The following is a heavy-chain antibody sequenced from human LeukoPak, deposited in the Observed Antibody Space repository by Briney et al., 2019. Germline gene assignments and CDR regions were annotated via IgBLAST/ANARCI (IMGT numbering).Heavy chain of an antibody. D-gene: IGHD3-9*01. J-gene: IGHJ4*02. V-gene: IGHV1-18*01. Sequence: ASVKVSCKASGYTFTSYGISWVRQAPGQGLERMGWISAYNGNTNYAQKLQGRVTMTTDTSTSTAYMELRSLRSDDTAVYYCARDGSDDILTGYYSWLVYWGQGTLVTVSS. CDR1: GYTFTSYG. CDR2: ISAYNGNT. CDR3: ARDGSDDILTGYYSWLVY.